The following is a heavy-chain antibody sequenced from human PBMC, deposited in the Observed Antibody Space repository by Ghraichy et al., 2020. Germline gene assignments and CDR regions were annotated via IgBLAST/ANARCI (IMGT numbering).Heavy chain of an antibody. Sequence: GGSLRLSCVGSGFTFANAWMDWVRQSPGKGLEWVGRIRSKAAGATITYAAPVKGRFTIARDDSKDTLYLQMNSLKTEDTAIYYCTIYANYHMKVWGTGTTVTVSS. D-gene: IGHD3-16*01. CDR1: GFTFANAW. CDR3: TIYANYHMKV. J-gene: IGHJ6*03. CDR2: IRSKAAGATI. V-gene: IGHV3-15*07.